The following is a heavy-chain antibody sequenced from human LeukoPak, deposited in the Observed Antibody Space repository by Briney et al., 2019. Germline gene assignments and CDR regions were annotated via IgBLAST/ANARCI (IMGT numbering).Heavy chain of an antibody. Sequence: GGSLRLSCAASGFTFSSYAMSWVRQAPGKGLEWVSAISGSGGSTYYADSVKGRFTISRDNSKNTLYLQMNSLRAEDTAVYYCASRSVSSRYGDFDYWGQGTLVTVSS. CDR1: GFTFSSYA. V-gene: IGHV3-23*01. D-gene: IGHD6-25*01. CDR3: ASRSVSSRYGDFDY. J-gene: IGHJ4*02. CDR2: ISGSGGST.